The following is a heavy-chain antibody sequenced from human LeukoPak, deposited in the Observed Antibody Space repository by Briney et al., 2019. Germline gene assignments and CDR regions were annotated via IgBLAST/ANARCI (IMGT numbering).Heavy chain of an antibody. V-gene: IGHV3-15*01. J-gene: IGHJ3*02. Sequence: GGSLILSCAASGFTFSNAWMSWVRQAPGKGLEWVGRIKTKTDGGTTDYAAPVKGRFTISRDDSKNTLYLQMNSLKTEDTAVYYCTTERYYDSSGYQFDAFDIWGQGTMVTVSS. CDR2: IKTKTDGGTT. CDR1: GFTFSNAW. D-gene: IGHD3-22*01. CDR3: TTERYYDSSGYQFDAFDI.